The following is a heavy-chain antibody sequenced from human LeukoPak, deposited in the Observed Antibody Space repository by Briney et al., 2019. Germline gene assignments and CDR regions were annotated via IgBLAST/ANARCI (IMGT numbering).Heavy chain of an antibody. Sequence: PSETLSLTCTVSGGSISSSSYYWGWIRQPPGKGLEWIGSIYSSGSTYYNPSLKSRVTISVDTSKNQFSLKLSSVTAADTAVYYCARWENWFDPWGQGTLVTVSS. D-gene: IGHD1-26*01. J-gene: IGHJ5*02. CDR1: GGSISSSSYY. V-gene: IGHV4-39*07. CDR2: IYSSGST. CDR3: ARWENWFDP.